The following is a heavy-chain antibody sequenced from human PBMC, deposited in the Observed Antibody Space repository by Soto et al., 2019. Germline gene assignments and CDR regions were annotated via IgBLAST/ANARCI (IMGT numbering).Heavy chain of an antibody. V-gene: IGHV1-2*02. CDR2: LNPATGAA. CDR1: GYPVTAYY. D-gene: IGHD3-3*01. J-gene: IGHJ3*02. Sequence: QLHLVQSGAVVKKPGASVTVSCSASGYPVTAYYMHWVRQAPGRGLEWMGGLNPATGAAKYTQTFRGRVTMTRDTSTSKVFMDLSGLTSEDTAVFYCARGGGVGVAGSAAFDMWGQGTLVTVSS. CDR3: ARGGGVGVAGSAAFDM.